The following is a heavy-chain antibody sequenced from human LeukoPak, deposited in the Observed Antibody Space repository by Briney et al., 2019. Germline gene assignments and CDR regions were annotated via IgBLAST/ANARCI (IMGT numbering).Heavy chain of an antibody. Sequence: ASVKVSCKASGYTFTSYGISWVRQAPGQGLEWMGWISAYNDNTHYAQNLQGRVTMTTDTSATTAYMELRSLRSDDTAVYYCAREGTYCSSTSCRGSHDAFDIWGQGTMVTVSS. D-gene: IGHD2-2*01. CDR3: AREGTYCSSTSCRGSHDAFDI. V-gene: IGHV1-18*01. CDR2: ISAYNDNT. CDR1: GYTFTSYG. J-gene: IGHJ3*02.